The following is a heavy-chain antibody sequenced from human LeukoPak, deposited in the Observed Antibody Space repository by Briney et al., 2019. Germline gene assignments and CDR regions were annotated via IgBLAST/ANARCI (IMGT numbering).Heavy chain of an antibody. J-gene: IGHJ4*02. CDR1: GYTFTSYG. V-gene: IGHV1-69*05. Sequence: SVKVSCKASGYTFTSYGISWVRQAPGQGLEWMGGIIPIFGTANYAQKFQGRVTITTDESTSTAYMELSSLRSVDTAVYYCARVASIFGVVNAFDYWGQGTLVTVSS. CDR3: ARVASIFGVVNAFDY. CDR2: IIPIFGTA. D-gene: IGHD3-3*01.